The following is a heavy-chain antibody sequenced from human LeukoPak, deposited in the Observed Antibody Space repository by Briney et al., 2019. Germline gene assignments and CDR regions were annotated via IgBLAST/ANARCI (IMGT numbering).Heavy chain of an antibody. CDR1: GGSFSGYY. V-gene: IGHV4-34*01. J-gene: IGHJ4*02. CDR2: INHSGST. Sequence: PSETLSLTCAVYGGSFSGYYWSWIRQPPGKGLEWIGEINHSGSTNYNPSLKSRVTISVDTSKNQFSLKLSSVTAADTAVYYCARGPEDWNYADYWGQGTLVTVSS. D-gene: IGHD1-7*01. CDR3: ARGPEDWNYADY.